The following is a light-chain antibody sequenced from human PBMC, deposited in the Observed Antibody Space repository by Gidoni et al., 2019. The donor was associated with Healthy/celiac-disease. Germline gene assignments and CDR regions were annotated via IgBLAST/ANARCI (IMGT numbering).Light chain of an antibody. V-gene: IGLV2-23*02. J-gene: IGLJ3*02. CDR3: CSSAGSSTFDV. Sequence: QSALTQPASVSGSPGPSLTISCTGTSSAVGSYTLVSWYQQNPGKSPKLMIYEVSQRPSGVSNRFSGSKSGNTASLTISGLQAEDEADYYCCSSAGSSTFDVFGGGTKLTVL. CDR1: SSAVGSYTL. CDR2: EVS.